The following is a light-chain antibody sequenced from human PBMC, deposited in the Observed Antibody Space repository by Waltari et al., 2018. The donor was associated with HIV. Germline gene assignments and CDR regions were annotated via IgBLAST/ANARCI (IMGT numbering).Light chain of an antibody. CDR2: DVN. J-gene: IGLJ3*02. CDR3: CSYADDYTWV. V-gene: IGLV2-11*01. CDR1: SSDVGDYNY. Sequence: QSALTQPRPVSGSPGPSVPISCTGTSSDVGDYNYVSWYQQHPGKAPKLMIFDVNKRPSGVPDRFSGSKSGNTASLTISGLQAEDEADYYCCSYADDYTWVFGGGTKLTVL.